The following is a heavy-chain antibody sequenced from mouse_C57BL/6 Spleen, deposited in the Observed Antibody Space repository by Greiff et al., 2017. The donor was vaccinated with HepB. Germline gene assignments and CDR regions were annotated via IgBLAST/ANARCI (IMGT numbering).Heavy chain of an antibody. CDR3: ARGYYGSSTYAMDY. V-gene: IGHV1-76*01. CDR1: GYTFTDYY. CDR2: IYPGSGNT. D-gene: IGHD1-1*01. Sequence: QVHVKQSGAELVRPGASVKLSCKASGYTFTDYYINWVKQRPGQGLEWIARIYPGSGNTYYNEKFKGKATLTAEKSSSTAYMQLSSLTSEDSAVYFCARGYYGSSTYAMDYWGQRTSVTVSS. J-gene: IGHJ4*01.